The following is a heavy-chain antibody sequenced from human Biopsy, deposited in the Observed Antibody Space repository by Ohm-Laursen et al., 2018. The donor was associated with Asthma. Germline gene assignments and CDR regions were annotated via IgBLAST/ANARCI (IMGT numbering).Heavy chain of an antibody. J-gene: IGHJ4*02. Sequence: SLRLSCTASGFAVSRDHMFWVRQAPGKGLEWVSVIYSGGGTYYADSVQGRVTISRDNSKNTLSLQMHSLRAEDTAVYYCARGDSSNWSHYYFDYWGPGTLVTVSS. CDR3: ARGDSSNWSHYYFDY. D-gene: IGHD3-22*01. V-gene: IGHV3-53*01. CDR2: IYSGGGT. CDR1: GFAVSRDH.